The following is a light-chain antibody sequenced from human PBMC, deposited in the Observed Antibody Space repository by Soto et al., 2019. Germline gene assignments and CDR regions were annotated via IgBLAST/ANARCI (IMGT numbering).Light chain of an antibody. CDR3: QHYYNWPPRT. CDR2: GAS. Sequence: EIVMTQSPATLSVSPGERATLSCRASQSVRSNLAWYQQKPGQAPRLLIYGASTRATGIPARFSGTGSGTEFTLSISSLHSEDFAVYYCQHYYNWPPRTFGQGTRVEIK. J-gene: IGKJ1*01. CDR1: QSVRSN. V-gene: IGKV3-15*01.